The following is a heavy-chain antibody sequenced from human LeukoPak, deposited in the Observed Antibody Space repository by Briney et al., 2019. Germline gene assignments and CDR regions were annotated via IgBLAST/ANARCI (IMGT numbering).Heavy chain of an antibody. V-gene: IGHV1-69*04. CDR2: IIPILGIA. Sequence: GASVKVSCKASGGTFSSYAISWVRQAPGQGREWMGRIIPILGIANYAQKFQGRVTITAEKSTSTAYIELSSLRSEDTAVYYCARGGYSGRFDYWGQGTLVTVSS. CDR1: GGTFSSYA. CDR3: ARGGYSGRFDY. J-gene: IGHJ4*02. D-gene: IGHD5-12*01.